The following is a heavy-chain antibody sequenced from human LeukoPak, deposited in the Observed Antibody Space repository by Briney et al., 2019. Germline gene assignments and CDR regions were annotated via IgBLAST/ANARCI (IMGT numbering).Heavy chain of an antibody. CDR1: GGTFSSYA. J-gene: IGHJ6*03. D-gene: IGHD1-1*01. Sequence: GASVKVSCKASGGTFSSYAISWVRQAPGQGLEWMGGIIPIFGTANYAQKFQGRVTITTDESTSTGYMELSSLRSEDPAVYYCASGVPTRYYYYYMDVWGKGTTVTVSS. V-gene: IGHV1-69*05. CDR2: IIPIFGTA. CDR3: ASGVPTRYYYYYMDV.